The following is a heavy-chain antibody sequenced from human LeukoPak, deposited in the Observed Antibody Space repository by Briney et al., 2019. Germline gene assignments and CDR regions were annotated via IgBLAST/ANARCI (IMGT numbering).Heavy chain of an antibody. Sequence: ASVKVSCKVSGYTLTELSMHWVRQAPGKGLEWMGGFDPEDGETIYAQKFQGRVTMTEDTSTDTAYMELSSLRSEDTAVYYCATEPIRLMDNYYYYMDVWGKGTTATVSS. CDR3: ATEPIRLMDNYYYYMDV. J-gene: IGHJ6*03. D-gene: IGHD2-2*03. V-gene: IGHV1-24*01. CDR1: GYTLTELS. CDR2: FDPEDGET.